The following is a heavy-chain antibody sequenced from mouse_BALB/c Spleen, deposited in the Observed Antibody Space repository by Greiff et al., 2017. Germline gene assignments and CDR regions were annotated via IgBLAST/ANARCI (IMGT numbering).Heavy chain of an antibody. D-gene: IGHD2-4*01. CDR3: ARSNDYDLDY. Sequence: ESGAELAKPGASVKMSCKASGYTFTSYWMHWVKQRPGQGLEWIGYINPSTGYTEYNQKFKDKATLTADKSSSTAYMQLSSLTSEDSAVYYCARSNDYDLDYWGQGTSVTVSS. V-gene: IGHV1-7*01. CDR1: GYTFTSYW. CDR2: INPSTGYT. J-gene: IGHJ4*01.